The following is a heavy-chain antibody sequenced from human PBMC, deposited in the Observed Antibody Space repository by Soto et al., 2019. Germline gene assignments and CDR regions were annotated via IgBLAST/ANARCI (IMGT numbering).Heavy chain of an antibody. CDR3: ARVLEMATTPDY. CDR2: IYYSGST. CDR1: GGSISSGGYY. V-gene: IGHV4-31*03. J-gene: IGHJ4*02. Sequence: SATRSLTRPVSGGSISSGGYYWRWIRQHPGKCLEWIGYIYYSGSTYYNPSLKSRVNISVETSKNQFSLKLSSVTAADTAVYYCARVLEMATTPDYWGQGTLVT. D-gene: IGHD5-12*01.